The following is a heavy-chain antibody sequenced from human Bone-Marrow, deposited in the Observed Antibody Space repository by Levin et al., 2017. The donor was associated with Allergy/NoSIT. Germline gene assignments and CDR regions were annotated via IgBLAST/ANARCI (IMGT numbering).Heavy chain of an antibody. CDR2: IYYSGST. V-gene: IGHV4-39*01. J-gene: IGHJ4*02. CDR3: ARHQYHPQAHYFDY. CDR1: GGPISSSSYY. Sequence: SETLSLTCTVSGGPISSSSYYWGWIRQPPGKGLEWIGSIYYSGSTYYNPSLKSRVTISVDTSKNQFSLKLSSVTAADTAVYYCARHQYHPQAHYFDYWGQGTLVTVSS. D-gene: IGHD2-2*01.